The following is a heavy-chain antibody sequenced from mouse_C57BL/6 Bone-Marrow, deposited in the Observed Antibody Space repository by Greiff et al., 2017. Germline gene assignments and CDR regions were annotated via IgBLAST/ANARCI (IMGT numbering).Heavy chain of an antibody. J-gene: IGHJ3*01. Sequence: EVKLVESGGGLVQPKGSLKLSCAASGFSFNTYAMNWVRQAPGKGLEWVARIRSKSNNYATYYADSVKDRFTISRDDSESMLYLQMNNLKTEDTAMYYGVRRGGRGFAYWGQGTLVTVSA. CDR3: VRRGGRGFAY. CDR2: IRSKSNNYAT. CDR1: GFSFNTYA. V-gene: IGHV10-1*01.